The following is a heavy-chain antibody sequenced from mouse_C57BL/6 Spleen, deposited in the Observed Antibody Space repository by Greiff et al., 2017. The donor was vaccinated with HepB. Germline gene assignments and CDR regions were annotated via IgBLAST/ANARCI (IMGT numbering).Heavy chain of an antibody. Sequence: QVQLQQPGAELVKPGASVKLSCKASGYTFTSYWMHWVKQRPGQGLEWIGMIHPNSGSTNYNEKFKSTATLTVDKSSSPAYMQLSSLTSEDSAVYYCARREYYYYAMDYWGQGTSVTVSS. CDR2: IHPNSGST. CDR3: ARREYYYYAMDY. V-gene: IGHV1-64*01. J-gene: IGHJ4*01. CDR1: GYTFTSYW. D-gene: IGHD2-10*02.